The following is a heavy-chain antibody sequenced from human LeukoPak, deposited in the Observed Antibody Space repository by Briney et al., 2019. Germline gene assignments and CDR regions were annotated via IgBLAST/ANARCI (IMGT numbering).Heavy chain of an antibody. CDR2: ISTFNGHT. Sequence: ASVKVSCKASGYTFTTYGISWVRQAPGHGLEWMGWISTFNGHTNYAQSRQDRVTMTTDTATSTVYMELSSLTLDDTAVYYCARVDTVNYYYYMDVWGKGTPVTVSS. J-gene: IGHJ6*03. D-gene: IGHD4-17*01. CDR3: ARVDTVNYYYYMDV. V-gene: IGHV1-18*01. CDR1: GYTFTTYG.